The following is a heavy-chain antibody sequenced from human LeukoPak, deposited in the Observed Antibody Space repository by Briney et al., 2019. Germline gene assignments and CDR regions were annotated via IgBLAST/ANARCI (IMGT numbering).Heavy chain of an antibody. CDR3: ARDRLEAFDI. V-gene: IGHV3-30*03. Sequence: GGSLRLSCAASGFTFSNYGMSWVRQAPGKGLEWVAVISYDGSNKYYADSVKGRFTISRDNSKNTLYLQMNSLRAEDTAVYYCARDRLEAFDIWGQGTMVTVPS. CDR2: ISYDGSNK. J-gene: IGHJ3*02. CDR1: GFTFSNYG. D-gene: IGHD6-19*01.